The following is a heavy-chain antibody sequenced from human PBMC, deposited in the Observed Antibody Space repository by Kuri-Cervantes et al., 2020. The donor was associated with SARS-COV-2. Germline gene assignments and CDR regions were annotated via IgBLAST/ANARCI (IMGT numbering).Heavy chain of an antibody. Sequence: GGSLRLSCAASGFTFSSYWMSWVRQAPGKGLEWVANIKQDGSEKYYVDSVKGRFTISRDNAKNSLYLQMNSLRAEDTAVYYCAKVAQLTYCGGDCYFYYYYGMDVWGQGTTVTVSS. D-gene: IGHD2-21*01. CDR2: IKQDGSEK. CDR3: AKVAQLTYCGGDCYFYYYYGMDV. V-gene: IGHV3-7*05. J-gene: IGHJ6*02. CDR1: GFTFSSYW.